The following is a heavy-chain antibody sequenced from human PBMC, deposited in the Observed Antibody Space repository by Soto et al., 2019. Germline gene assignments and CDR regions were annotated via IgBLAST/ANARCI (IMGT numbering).Heavy chain of an antibody. J-gene: IGHJ6*03. CDR1: GFTFSNYA. D-gene: IGHD6-13*01. CDR2: ISYDGRDE. V-gene: IGHV3-30*03. CDR3: ARRTAAAYYMDV. Sequence: QVQLVESGGGVVQPGGSLRLSCAAFGFTFSNYAMFWVRQSPGEGLEWVALISYDGRDESYVDSVKGRFSISRDKSKDTLYLQMDSLRAQDTAVYYCARRTAAAYYMDVWGKGTTVTVSS.